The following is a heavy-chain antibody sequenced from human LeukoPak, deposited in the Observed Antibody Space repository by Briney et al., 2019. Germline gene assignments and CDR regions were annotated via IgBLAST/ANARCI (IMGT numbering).Heavy chain of an antibody. D-gene: IGHD3-3*01. CDR1: GGSISSSSYY. CDR2: IYYSGST. CDR3: ARHYDFWSGNNFGFDH. Sequence: SETLSLTCTVSGGSISSSSYYWGWIRQPPGKGLEWIGSIYYSGSTYYNPSLKSRVTISVDTSKNQFSLKLSSVTAADAAVYCCARHYDFWSGNNFGFDHWAQGPLVTVPS. V-gene: IGHV4-39*01. J-gene: IGHJ4*02.